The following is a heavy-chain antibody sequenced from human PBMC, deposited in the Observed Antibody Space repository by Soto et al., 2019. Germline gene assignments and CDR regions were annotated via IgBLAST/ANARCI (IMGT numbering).Heavy chain of an antibody. CDR2: IYWDDDK. Sequence: QITLKESGPTLVKPTQTLTLTCTFSGFSLSTSGVGVGWIRQPPGKALEWLALIYWDDDKRYSPSLKSRLTIPKYTSKNQVVLTMTNMDPVDTATYYCAHPSMDYYGSGSYYTAYYFDYWGQGTLVTVSS. CDR1: GFSLSTSGVG. V-gene: IGHV2-5*02. CDR3: AHPSMDYYGSGSYYTAYYFDY. D-gene: IGHD3-10*01. J-gene: IGHJ4*02.